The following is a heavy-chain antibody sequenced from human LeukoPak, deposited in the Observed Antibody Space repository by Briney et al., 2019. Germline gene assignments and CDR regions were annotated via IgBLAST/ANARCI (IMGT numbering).Heavy chain of an antibody. J-gene: IGHJ4*02. V-gene: IGHV4-38-2*01. Sequence: SETLSLTCAVSVYSISSGYYWGWIRQPPGKGLEWIGSIYHSGSTYYNPPLKSRVTISVDTSKNQFSLKLSSVTAADKAVYYCASPIWDYYDSSGPPDFDYWGQGTLVTVSS. D-gene: IGHD3-22*01. CDR3: ASPIWDYYDSSGPPDFDY. CDR2: IYHSGST. CDR1: VYSISSGYY.